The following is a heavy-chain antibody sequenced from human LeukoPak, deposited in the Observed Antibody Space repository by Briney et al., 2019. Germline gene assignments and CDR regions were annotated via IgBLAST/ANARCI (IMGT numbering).Heavy chain of an antibody. J-gene: IGHJ4*02. V-gene: IGHV4-4*02. CDR1: GGSICSSNS. D-gene: IGHD6-13*01. CDR2: IYHSGAT. CDR3: AVLSSSWCHRKFDY. Sequence: SETLSLTCAVSGGSICSSNSWSWVRQPPGKGLEWIGEIYHSGATNYNPSLKRRVTISVDKSKNQFSLKLSTVTAADTAVYYCAVLSSSWCHRKFDYWGRGTRVIVSS.